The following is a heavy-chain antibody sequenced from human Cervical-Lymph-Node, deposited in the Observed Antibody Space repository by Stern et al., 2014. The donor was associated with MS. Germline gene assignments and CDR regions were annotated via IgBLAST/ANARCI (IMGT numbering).Heavy chain of an antibody. V-gene: IGHV3-21*01. Sequence: EVQLVESGGGLVKPGGSLRLSCAASGFTFSSYSMNWVRQAPGKGLEWVASISSGGNYIYYADSLKGRFTISRDNAKNSLYLQMNSLRAEDTAVYYCARGRGGNYRYYFDYWGQGTLVTVSS. CDR1: GFTFSSYS. J-gene: IGHJ4*02. CDR2: ISSGGNYI. CDR3: ARGRGGNYRYYFDY. D-gene: IGHD4-23*01.